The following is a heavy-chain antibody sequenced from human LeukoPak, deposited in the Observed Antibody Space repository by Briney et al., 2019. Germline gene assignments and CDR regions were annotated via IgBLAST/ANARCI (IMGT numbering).Heavy chain of an antibody. Sequence: ASVKVSCKASGYTFTMYYIHWVRQAPGQGLEWMGMINPSDGATTYAQRFQGRVTMTRDMSTTTVYMELSRLRSDDTAVYYCARGDVVVPAAFDYWGQGTLVTVSS. D-gene: IGHD2-2*01. CDR1: GYTFTMYY. CDR3: ARGDVVVPAAFDY. CDR2: INPSDGAT. V-gene: IGHV1-46*01. J-gene: IGHJ4*02.